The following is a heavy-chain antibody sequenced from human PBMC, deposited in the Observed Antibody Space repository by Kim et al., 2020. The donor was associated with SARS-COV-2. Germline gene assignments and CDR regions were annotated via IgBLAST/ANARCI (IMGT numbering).Heavy chain of an antibody. V-gene: IGHV4-34*01. J-gene: IGHJ4*02. D-gene: IGHD4-17*01. CDR3: ARGDNYGDYPPDY. Sequence: CNPSLKSRVTISVDTSKNQFSLKLSSVTAADTAVYYCARGDNYGDYPPDYWGQGTLVTVSS.